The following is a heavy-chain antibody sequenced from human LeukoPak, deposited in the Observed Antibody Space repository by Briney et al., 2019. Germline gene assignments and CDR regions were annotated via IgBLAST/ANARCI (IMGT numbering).Heavy chain of an antibody. Sequence: PGGSLRLSCAASGFTFSSNGMHWVRQAPGKGLEWVGVIWYDGSNKYYADSVKGRFTISRDNSKNTLYLQMNRLRDEDTAVYYCARPYYSNYYYYGMDVWGQGTTVTVSS. CDR1: GFTFSSNG. J-gene: IGHJ6*02. V-gene: IGHV3-33*01. CDR3: ARPYYSNYYYYGMDV. CDR2: IWYDGSNK. D-gene: IGHD4-11*01.